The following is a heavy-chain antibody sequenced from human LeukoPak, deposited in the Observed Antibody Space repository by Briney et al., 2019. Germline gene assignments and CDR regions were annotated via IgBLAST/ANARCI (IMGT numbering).Heavy chain of an antibody. CDR2: IYYSGST. CDR3: ARVADLWFGESHDAFDI. V-gene: IGHV4-59*01. CDR1: GFTFSSYA. J-gene: IGHJ3*02. Sequence: PGGSLRLSCKASGFTFSSYAMRWVRQAPGKGLEWIGYIYYSGSTNYNPSLKSRVTISVDTSKNQFSLKLSSVTAADTAVYYCARVADLWFGESHDAFDIWGQGTMVTVSS. D-gene: IGHD3-10*01.